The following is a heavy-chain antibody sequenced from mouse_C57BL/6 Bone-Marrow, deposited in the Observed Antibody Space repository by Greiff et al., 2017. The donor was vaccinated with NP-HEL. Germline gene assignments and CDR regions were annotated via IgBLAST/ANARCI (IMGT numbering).Heavy chain of an antibody. Sequence: QVQLQQSGAELVRPGASVKLSCKASGYTFTDYYINWVKQRPGQGLEWIARIYPGSGNTYYNEKFKGKATLTAEKSSSTAYMQLSSLTSEVSAVYFCARWRIYYGYFYYYAMDYWGQGTSVTVSS. CDR2: IYPGSGNT. D-gene: IGHD2-2*01. CDR1: GYTFTDYY. CDR3: ARWRIYYGYFYYYAMDY. V-gene: IGHV1-76*01. J-gene: IGHJ4*01.